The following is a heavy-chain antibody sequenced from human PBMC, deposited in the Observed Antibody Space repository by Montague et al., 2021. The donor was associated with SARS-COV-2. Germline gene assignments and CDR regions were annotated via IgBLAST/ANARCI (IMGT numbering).Heavy chain of an antibody. Sequence: SETLSLTCSVSGGSISGHYWSWIRQPPGKGLEWIGNFDHSGDTKYNPSLKSRATISVDTPKNQFALRLHSVTAADTAVYYCAREFRIELWQTNWYFGLWGRGTLVTASS. CDR1: GGSISGHY. CDR2: FDHSGDT. CDR3: AREFRIELWQTNWYFGL. D-gene: IGHD3-16*01. J-gene: IGHJ2*01. V-gene: IGHV4-59*11.